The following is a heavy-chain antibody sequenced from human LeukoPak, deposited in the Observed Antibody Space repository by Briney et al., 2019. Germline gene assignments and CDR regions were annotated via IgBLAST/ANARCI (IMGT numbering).Heavy chain of an antibody. CDR3: ARFKREWLRSEYYFDY. CDR2: ISSSSSYT. J-gene: IGHJ4*02. D-gene: IGHD5-12*01. Sequence: PGGSLRLSCAASGFTFSSYSMNWVRQAPGKGLEWVSYISSSSSYTNYADSVKGRFTISRDNAKNSLYLQMNSLRAEDTAVYYCARFKREWLRSEYYFDYWGQGTLVTVSS. V-gene: IGHV3-21*05. CDR1: GFTFSSYS.